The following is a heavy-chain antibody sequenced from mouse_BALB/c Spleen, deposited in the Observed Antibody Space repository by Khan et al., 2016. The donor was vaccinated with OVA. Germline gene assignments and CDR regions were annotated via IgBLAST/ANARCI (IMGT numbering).Heavy chain of an antibody. Sequence: VQLKQSGPELVKPGASVKMSCKASGYTFTRYVMHWVKQKPGQGLEWIGYINPYNDGTKYNEKFKGKATLTSDKSSGTSCMELSSLTSEDSAVYFCARSTYYGNPYAMDYWGQGTSVTGSS. CDR1: GYTFTRYV. V-gene: IGHV1S136*01. CDR3: ARSTYYGNPYAMDY. J-gene: IGHJ4*01. CDR2: INPYNDGT. D-gene: IGHD2-10*01.